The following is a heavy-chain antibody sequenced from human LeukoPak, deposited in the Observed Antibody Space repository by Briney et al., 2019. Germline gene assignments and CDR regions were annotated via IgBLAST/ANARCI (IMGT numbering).Heavy chain of an antibody. Sequence: GGSLRLSCGASGFTFDDYWMSWVRQAPGQGLEWVANINQDGSEKYYLDSAKGRFTISRDNARNSLYLQMNSLRAEDTAVYYCAKDDGWVQYANWGQGTLVTVSS. CDR1: GFTFDDYW. CDR3: AKDDGWVQYAN. J-gene: IGHJ4*02. D-gene: IGHD5-24*01. V-gene: IGHV3-7*03. CDR2: INQDGSEK.